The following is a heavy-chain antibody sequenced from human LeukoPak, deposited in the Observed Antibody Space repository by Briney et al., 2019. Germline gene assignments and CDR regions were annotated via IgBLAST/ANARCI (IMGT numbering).Heavy chain of an antibody. V-gene: IGHV3-30-3*01. CDR2: ISYDGSNK. Sequence: PGRSLRLSCAASGFTFSSYAMHWVRQAPGKGLEWVAVISYDGSNKYYADSVGGRFTISRDNSKNTLYLQMNSLRAEDTAVYYCARAYATWLYEVNGAFDIWGQGTMVTVSS. J-gene: IGHJ3*02. D-gene: IGHD2-8*01. CDR3: ARAYATWLYEVNGAFDI. CDR1: GFTFSSYA.